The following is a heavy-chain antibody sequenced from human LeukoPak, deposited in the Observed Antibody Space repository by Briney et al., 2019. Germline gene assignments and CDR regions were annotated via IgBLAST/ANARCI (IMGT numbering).Heavy chain of an antibody. J-gene: IGHJ5*02. CDR1: GYSFTSYW. Sequence: GESLKISCRGSGYSFTSYWIGWVRQMPGKGLEWMGIIYPGDSDTRYSPSFQGQVTISADKSISTAYLQRSSLKASDTAMSYCARAPPYSSGWYSGSYNWFDPWGQGTLVTVSS. V-gene: IGHV5-51*01. CDR2: IYPGDSDT. D-gene: IGHD6-19*01. CDR3: ARAPPYSSGWYSGSYNWFDP.